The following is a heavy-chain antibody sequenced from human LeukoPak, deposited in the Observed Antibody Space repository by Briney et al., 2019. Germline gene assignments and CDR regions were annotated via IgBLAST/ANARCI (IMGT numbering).Heavy chain of an antibody. J-gene: IGHJ4*02. D-gene: IGHD5-18*01. Sequence: PGGSLRLSCAASGFTFSSYEMNWVRQAPGKGLEWVSYISSSSSTIYYADSVKGRFTISRDNAKNSLYLQMNSLRAEDTAVYYCARVGGYSYGTFDYWGQGTLVTVSS. CDR3: ARVGGYSYGTFDY. CDR2: ISSSSSTI. V-gene: IGHV3-48*03. CDR1: GFTFSSYE.